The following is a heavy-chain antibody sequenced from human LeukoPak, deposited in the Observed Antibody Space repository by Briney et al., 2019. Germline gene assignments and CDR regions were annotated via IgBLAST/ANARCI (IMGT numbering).Heavy chain of an antibody. CDR1: GFTFSSYG. Sequence: GGSLRLSCAASGFTFSSYGMRWVRQAPGKGLEWVAVISYDGSNKYYADSVKGRFTISRDNSKNTLYLQMNSLRAEDTAVYYCAKDWEMATILSGIDYWGQGTLVTVSS. D-gene: IGHD5-24*01. CDR2: ISYDGSNK. CDR3: AKDWEMATILSGIDY. V-gene: IGHV3-30*18. J-gene: IGHJ4*02.